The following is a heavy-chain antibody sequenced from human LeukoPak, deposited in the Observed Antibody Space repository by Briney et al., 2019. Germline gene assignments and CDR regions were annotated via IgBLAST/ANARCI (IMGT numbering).Heavy chain of an antibody. J-gene: IGHJ4*02. CDR3: AGDYNSWTGLNY. D-gene: IGHD3-3*01. CDR1: GFTFSGSA. Sequence: GGSLRLSCAASGFTFSGSAMHWVRQASGKGLEWLGLIRSQGISDATVYGASVEGRFTISRDDSKNTAYLQMNSLRTEDTAVYYCAGDYNSWTGLNYWGQGTLVTVSS. V-gene: IGHV3-73*01. CDR2: IRSQGISDAT.